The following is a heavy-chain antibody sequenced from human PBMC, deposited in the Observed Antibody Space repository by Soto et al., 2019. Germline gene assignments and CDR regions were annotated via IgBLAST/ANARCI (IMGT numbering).Heavy chain of an antibody. CDR3: ERGDAWTDEAFDI. D-gene: IGHD5-12*01. J-gene: IGHJ3*02. V-gene: IGHV3-33*01. CDR1: GFTVSNYG. Sequence: ESGGGVVPPGQSLRLSCAASGFTVSNYGMHWVRQAPGKGLEWVAVIWKDGNNKYYRDSVKGRFTISRDNSKNTLELQMSSLRGEDTAVYYCERGDAWTDEAFDIWGQGTMVTVSS. CDR2: IWKDGNNK.